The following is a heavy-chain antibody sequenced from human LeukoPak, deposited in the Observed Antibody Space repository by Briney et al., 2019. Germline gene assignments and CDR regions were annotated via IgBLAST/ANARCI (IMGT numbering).Heavy chain of an antibody. Sequence: AETLSLTCSVTGASISSSYWSWLRQPPGKGLEWIAHIYNRDTNYNPSLQRRGTISLDTAKNQFSLKMTSVTAAATAVHYCAKNGRTWPSWGQGMSVTVSS. J-gene: IGHJ5*02. CDR2: IYNRDT. CDR1: GASISSSY. V-gene: IGHV4-59*03. D-gene: IGHD2-8*01. CDR3: AKNGRTWPS.